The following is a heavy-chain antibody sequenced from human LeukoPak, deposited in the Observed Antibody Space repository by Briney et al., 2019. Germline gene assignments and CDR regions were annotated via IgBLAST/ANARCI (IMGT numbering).Heavy chain of an antibody. CDR1: GFTFDDYA. D-gene: IGHD2-8*01. V-gene: IGHV3-9*01. CDR3: AKGGHALDY. Sequence: PAGRSLRLSCAAAGFTFDDYAMHWVRQDPGKGLEWVSGISWNSGSIGYADSVKGRFTISRDNAKNSLYLQMNSLRAEDTALYYCAKGGHALDYWGQGTLGTVSS. J-gene: IGHJ4*02. CDR2: ISWNSGSI.